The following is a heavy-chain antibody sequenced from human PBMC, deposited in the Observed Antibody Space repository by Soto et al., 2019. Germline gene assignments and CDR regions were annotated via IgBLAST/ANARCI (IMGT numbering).Heavy chain of an antibody. Sequence: QAQLVESGGGVVQPGRALRLSCAASGCAFSRYGMHWIHQAQGTGMEWVAVISYDGSLQHYADSVKGRFTISRDNSKNMVLLQMSSLRAEDTAVYYCVSDRGYGHASVPYSWGQGTLVSVSS. CDR2: ISYDGSLQ. J-gene: IGHJ4*02. CDR3: VSDRGYGHASVPYS. V-gene: IGHV3-30*03. D-gene: IGHD5-18*01. CDR1: GCAFSRYG.